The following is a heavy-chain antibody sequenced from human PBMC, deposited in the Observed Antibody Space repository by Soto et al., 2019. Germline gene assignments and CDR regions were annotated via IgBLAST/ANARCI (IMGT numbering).Heavy chain of an antibody. CDR1: GGSFSGYY. Sequence: PSETLSLTCAVYGGSFSGYYWSWIRQPPGKGLEWIGEINHSGSTNYNPSLKSRVTISVDTSKDQFSLKLSSVTAADTAAYYCARGFMYYDSSGSDYWGQGTLVTVSS. J-gene: IGHJ4*02. CDR2: INHSGST. V-gene: IGHV4-34*01. CDR3: ARGFMYYDSSGSDY. D-gene: IGHD3-22*01.